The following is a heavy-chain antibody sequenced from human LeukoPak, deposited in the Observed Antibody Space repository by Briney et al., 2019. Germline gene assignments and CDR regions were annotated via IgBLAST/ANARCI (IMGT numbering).Heavy chain of an antibody. CDR1: GFTFSSYS. V-gene: IGHV3-21*01. CDR2: ISSSSSYI. Sequence: GGSLRLSCAASGFTFSSYSMNWVRQAPGKGLEWVSSISSSSSYIYYADSVKGRFTISRDNAKNSLYLQMNSLRAEDTAVYYCARDRWVAAQSYFDYWGQGTLVTVSS. J-gene: IGHJ4*02. D-gene: IGHD6-6*01. CDR3: ARDRWVAAQSYFDY.